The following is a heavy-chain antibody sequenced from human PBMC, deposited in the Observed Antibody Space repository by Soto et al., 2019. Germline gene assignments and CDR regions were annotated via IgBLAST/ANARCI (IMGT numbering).Heavy chain of an antibody. Sequence: SLRLSCAASGFTFSSYGMHWVRQAPGKGLEWVAVISYDGSNKYYADSVKGRFTISRDNSKNTLYLQMNSLRAEDTAVYYCAKDNYYHSSPPSLWGQGSLVTVSS. J-gene: IGHJ1*01. CDR2: ISYDGSNK. CDR1: GFTFSSYG. D-gene: IGHD3-22*01. V-gene: IGHV3-30*18. CDR3: AKDNYYHSSPPSL.